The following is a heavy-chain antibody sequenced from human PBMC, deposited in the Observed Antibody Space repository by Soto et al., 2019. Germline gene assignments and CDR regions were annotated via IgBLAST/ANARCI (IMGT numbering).Heavy chain of an antibody. D-gene: IGHD3-22*01. CDR3: AKVPPPAYYYDSSGLY. CDR1: GFTFSSYG. Sequence: GGSLRLSCAASGFTFSSYGMHWVRQAPGKGLEWVAVISYDGSNKYYADSVKGRFTISRDNSKNTLYLQMNSLRAEDTAVYYCAKVPPPAYYYDSSGLYWGQGTLVTVS. J-gene: IGHJ4*02. V-gene: IGHV3-30*18. CDR2: ISYDGSNK.